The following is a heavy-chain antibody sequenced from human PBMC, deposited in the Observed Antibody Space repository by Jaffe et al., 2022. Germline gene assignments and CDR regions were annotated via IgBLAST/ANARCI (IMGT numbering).Heavy chain of an antibody. CDR3: AREIDYVWGSYVDY. CDR1: GFTFSSYE. J-gene: IGHJ4*02. D-gene: IGHD3-16*01. Sequence: EVQLVESGGGLVQPGGSLRLSCAASGFTFSSYEMNWVRQAPGKGLEWVSYISSSGSTIYYADSVKGRFTISRDNAKNSLYLQMNSLRAEDTAVYYCAREIDYVWGSYVDYWGQGTLVTVSS. V-gene: IGHV3-48*03. CDR2: ISSSGSTI.